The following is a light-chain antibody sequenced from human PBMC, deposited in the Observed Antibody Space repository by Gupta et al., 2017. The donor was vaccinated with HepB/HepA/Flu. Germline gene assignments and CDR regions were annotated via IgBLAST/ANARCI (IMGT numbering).Light chain of an antibody. Sequence: EIVLTQSPATLSLSPGERATLSCRASQSISSYLAWYEQKPGQAPRLLIYDASNRATGIPARFSGSGSGTDFTLTISSLEPEDFAVYYCQQRSKWPITFGGGTRLEIK. CDR3: QQRSKWPIT. CDR2: DAS. V-gene: IGKV3-11*01. J-gene: IGKJ4*01. CDR1: QSISSY.